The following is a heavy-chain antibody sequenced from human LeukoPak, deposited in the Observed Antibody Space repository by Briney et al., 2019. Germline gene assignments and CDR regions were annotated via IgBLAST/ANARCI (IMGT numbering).Heavy chain of an antibody. Sequence: GASVKVSRKASGYTFSGYYMHWVRQAPGQGLEWMGAINPSGGSTSYAQKFQGRVTMTRDTSTSTVYMELSSLRSEDTAVYYCARGTGLGGDYVSNWGQGTLVTVSS. CDR1: GYTFSGYY. CDR3: ARGTGLGGDYVSN. V-gene: IGHV1-46*01. D-gene: IGHD4-17*01. CDR2: INPSGGST. J-gene: IGHJ4*02.